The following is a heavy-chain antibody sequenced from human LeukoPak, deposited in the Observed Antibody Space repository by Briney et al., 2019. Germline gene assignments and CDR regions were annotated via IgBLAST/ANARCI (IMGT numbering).Heavy chain of an antibody. CDR1: GGSFSGYY. CDR3: ARGSYSFDSSSSPLGPLFDS. V-gene: IGHV4-34*01. J-gene: IGHJ4*02. D-gene: IGHD3-22*01. Sequence: SETLSLTCAVYGGSFSGYYWSWIRQPPGKGLEWIGEFNHSGSTNYNPSLKSRVTISVDTSKNQFSLKLTSLTAADTAVYYCARGSYSFDSSSSPLGPLFDSWGQGTLVTVSS. CDR2: FNHSGST.